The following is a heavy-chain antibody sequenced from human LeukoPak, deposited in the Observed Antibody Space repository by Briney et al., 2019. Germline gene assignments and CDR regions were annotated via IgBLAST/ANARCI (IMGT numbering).Heavy chain of an antibody. CDR3: AKGNGVTVTTLNWFDP. Sequence: GRSLRLSCAASGFTFSSYGMHWVRQAPGKGLEWEAVISYDGSNKYYADSVKGRFTISRDNSKNTLYLQMNSLRAEDTAVYYCAKGNGVTVTTLNWFDPWGQGTLVTVSS. J-gene: IGHJ5*02. CDR2: ISYDGSNK. CDR1: GFTFSSYG. V-gene: IGHV3-30*18. D-gene: IGHD4-17*01.